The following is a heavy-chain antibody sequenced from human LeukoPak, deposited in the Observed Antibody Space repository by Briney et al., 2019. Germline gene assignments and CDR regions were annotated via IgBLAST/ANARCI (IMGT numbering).Heavy chain of an antibody. D-gene: IGHD2/OR15-2a*01. CDR2: ISAYNGNT. CDR3: ARDLGAPTYAFDI. V-gene: IGHV1-18*01. J-gene: IGHJ3*02. CDR1: GGTFSSYA. Sequence: ASVKVSCKASGGTFSSYAISWVRQAPGQGLEWMGWISAYNGNTNYAQKLQGRVTMTTDTSTSTAYMELRSLRSDDTAVYYCARDLGAPTYAFDIWGQGTMVTVSS.